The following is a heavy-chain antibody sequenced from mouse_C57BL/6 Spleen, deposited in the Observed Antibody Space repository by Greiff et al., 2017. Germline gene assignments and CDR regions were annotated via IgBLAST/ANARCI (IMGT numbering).Heavy chain of an antibody. J-gene: IGHJ4*01. CDR2: ILPGSGST. Sequence: VMLVESGAELMKPGASVKLSCKATGYTFTGYWIEWVRQRPGHGLEWIGEILPGSGSTNYNEKFKGKATFTADTSSNTAYMQLSSLTTEDSAIYYCASPTVVDYYAMDYWGQGTSVTVSS. D-gene: IGHD1-1*01. CDR3: ASPTVVDYYAMDY. CDR1: GYTFTGYW. V-gene: IGHV1-9*01.